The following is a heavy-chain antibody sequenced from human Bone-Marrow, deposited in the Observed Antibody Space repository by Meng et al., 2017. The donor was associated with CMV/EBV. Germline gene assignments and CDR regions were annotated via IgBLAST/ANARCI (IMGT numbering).Heavy chain of an antibody. CDR2: IRYDGSNK. D-gene: IGHD6-13*01. V-gene: IGHV3-30*02. J-gene: IGHJ5*02. CDR3: AKPYSSSWYGWSDWFDP. CDR1: GFIFSSYG. Sequence: GESLKISCAASGFIFSSYGMHWVRQAPGKGLEWVAFIRYDGSNKYYADSVKGRFTISRDNSNNTLNLQMNSLRPEDTAVYYCAKPYSSSWYGWSDWFDPWGQGTLVTVSS.